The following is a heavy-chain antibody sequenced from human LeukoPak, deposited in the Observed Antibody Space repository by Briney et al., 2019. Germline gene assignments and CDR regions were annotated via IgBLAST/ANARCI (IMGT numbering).Heavy chain of an antibody. CDR2: ISGDSNTI. V-gene: IGHV3-48*01. Sequence: GGSLRLSCAASGFTFSTYSMIWVRQAPGKGLEWLSYISGDSNTIYYADSVKGRFAVSRDNAKNSLHLQLNSLRAEDTAVYYCARDRHSSVDYWGQGTLVTVSS. J-gene: IGHJ4*02. D-gene: IGHD3-22*01. CDR1: GFTFSTYS. CDR3: ARDRHSSVDY.